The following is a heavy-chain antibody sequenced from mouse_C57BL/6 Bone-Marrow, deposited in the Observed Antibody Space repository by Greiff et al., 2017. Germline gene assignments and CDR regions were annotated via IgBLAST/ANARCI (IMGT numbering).Heavy chain of an antibody. CDR1: GYTFTSYW. Sequence: VQLQQPGAELVKPGASVKLSCKASGYTFTSYWMQWVKQRPGQGLEWIGEIDPSDSYTNYNQKFKGKATLTVDTSSSTAYMQLSSLTSEDSAVYYCARHLDGYYFDYWGQGTTLTVSS. V-gene: IGHV1-50*01. CDR2: IDPSDSYT. J-gene: IGHJ2*01. CDR3: ARHLDGYYFDY.